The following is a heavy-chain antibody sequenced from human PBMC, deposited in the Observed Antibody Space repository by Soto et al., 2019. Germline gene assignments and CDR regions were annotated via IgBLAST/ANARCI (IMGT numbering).Heavy chain of an antibody. D-gene: IGHD6-13*01. CDR1: GYTFTSYD. CDR2: MNPNSGNT. Sequence: QVQLVQSGAEVKKPGASVKVSCKASGYTFTSYDINWVRQATGQGLEWMGWMNPNSGNTGYAQKFQGRVTMTRNTSISTAYMEVSSLGSEDTAVYYCARCHGVAAGTTDFDYWGQGTLVTVSP. CDR3: ARCHGVAAGTTDFDY. J-gene: IGHJ4*02. V-gene: IGHV1-8*01.